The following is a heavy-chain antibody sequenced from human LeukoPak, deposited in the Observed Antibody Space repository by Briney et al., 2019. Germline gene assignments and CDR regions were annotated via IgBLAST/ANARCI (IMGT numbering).Heavy chain of an antibody. CDR1: GGCISSYY. CDR3: ARVRDDFWSGPSAYFDY. J-gene: IGHJ4*02. D-gene: IGHD3-3*01. V-gene: IGHV4-59*01. CDR2: IYYSGST. Sequence: SETLSLTCTGSGGCISSYYWSWIRQPPGKGLEWIGYIYYSGSTNYNPSLKSRVTISVDTSKNQFSLKLSSVTAADTAVYYCARVRDDFWSGPSAYFDYWGQGTLVTVSS.